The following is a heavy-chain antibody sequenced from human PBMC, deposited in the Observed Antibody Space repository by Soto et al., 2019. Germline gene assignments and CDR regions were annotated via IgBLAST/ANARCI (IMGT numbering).Heavy chain of an antibody. CDR2: IYYSWST. D-gene: IGHD2-15*01. CDR1: GGSISSGGYS. J-gene: IGHJ4*02. CDR3: ARVGNLVAASDY. V-gene: IGHV4-31*03. Sequence: QVQLQESGPGLVKHSQTLSLTCTVSGGSISSGGYSWSWIRQHPGKVLEWIGYIYYSWSTYNNPSLKHRGTITVDTAKNQFSLKLSSVTAAEKTVYYCARVGNLVAASDYWGQGTLVTVSS.